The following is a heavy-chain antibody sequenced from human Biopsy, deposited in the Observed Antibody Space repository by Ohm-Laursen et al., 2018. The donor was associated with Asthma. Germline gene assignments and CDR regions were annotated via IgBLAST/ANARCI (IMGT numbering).Heavy chain of an antibody. CDR2: ISWNSGTI. CDR1: GFSFDDYA. V-gene: IGHV3-9*01. D-gene: IGHD3-10*01. Sequence: SLRLSCAAPGFSFDDYAMFWVRQAPGKGLEWVSGISWNSGTIGYADSVKGRFTISRDNAKNSLYLQMNSLGPEDTAVYYCARDMGAGPNQPPSGSGSSHLYGMDVWGQGTTVTISS. J-gene: IGHJ6*02. CDR3: ARDMGAGPNQPPSGSGSSHLYGMDV.